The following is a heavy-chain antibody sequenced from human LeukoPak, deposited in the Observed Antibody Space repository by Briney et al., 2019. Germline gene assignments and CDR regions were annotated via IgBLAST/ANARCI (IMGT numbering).Heavy chain of an antibody. J-gene: IGHJ4*02. V-gene: IGHV3-23*01. CDR2: ISGSGGST. Sequence: PGGSLRLSCAASGFTFSSYAMSWVRQAPGEGMEWVSAISGSGGSTYYADSVKGRFTISRDNSKNTLYLQMNSLRAEDTAVYYCAKESEDSSGYQDWGQGTLVTVSS. D-gene: IGHD3-22*01. CDR1: GFTFSSYA. CDR3: AKESEDSSGYQD.